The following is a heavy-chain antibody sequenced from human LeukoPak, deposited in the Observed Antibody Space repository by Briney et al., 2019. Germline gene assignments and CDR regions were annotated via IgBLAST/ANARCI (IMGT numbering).Heavy chain of an antibody. Sequence: ASVKVSGKASGYTCTGYYMHWVRQAPGQGLEWMGWINLNSGGRNYAQKFQDRVTMTRDTSISTAYMELSRLRFDDTAVYYCARSPDILTGENFDYWGQGTLVTVSS. CDR1: GYTCTGYY. CDR3: ARSPDILTGENFDY. V-gene: IGHV1-2*02. D-gene: IGHD3-9*01. CDR2: INLNSGGR. J-gene: IGHJ4*02.